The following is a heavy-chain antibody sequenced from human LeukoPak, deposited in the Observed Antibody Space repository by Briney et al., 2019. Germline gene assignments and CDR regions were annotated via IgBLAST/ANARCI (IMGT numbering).Heavy chain of an antibody. V-gene: IGHV4-34*01. Sequence: SQTLSLTCAVYGGSFSGYYWSWIRQPPGKGLEWIGEINHSGSTNYNPSLKSRVTISVDASKNQFSLKLSSVTAADTAVYYCARGNLYYYDSSGYYFKFDYWGQGTLVTVSS. D-gene: IGHD3-22*01. CDR2: INHSGST. CDR1: GGSFSGYY. J-gene: IGHJ4*02. CDR3: ARGNLYYYDSSGYYFKFDY.